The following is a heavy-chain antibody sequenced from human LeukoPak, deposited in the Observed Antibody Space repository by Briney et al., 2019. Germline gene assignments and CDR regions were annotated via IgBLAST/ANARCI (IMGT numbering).Heavy chain of an antibody. CDR3: ARVKVEMATIGWLDP. CDR2: IRYDGTNK. Sequence: GRSLRLSCAASGFTFSNYSMHWVRQAPGKGLEWVSVIRYDGTNKYYADSVRGRFTISRDNSKNTLYLQMNSLRADDTAVYYCARVKVEMATIGWLDPWGQGTLVTVSS. J-gene: IGHJ5*02. D-gene: IGHD5-24*01. V-gene: IGHV3-33*01. CDR1: GFTFSNYS.